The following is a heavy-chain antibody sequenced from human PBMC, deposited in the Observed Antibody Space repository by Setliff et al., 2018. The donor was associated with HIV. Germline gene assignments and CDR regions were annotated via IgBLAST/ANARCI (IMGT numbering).Heavy chain of an antibody. D-gene: IGHD6-13*01. Sequence: PGGSLRLSCAASGFTFSSYAMSWVRQAPGKGLEWVSAISGSGGSTYYADSVKGRFTISRDNSKNTLYLQMNSLRAEDTAVYYCAKDWRVAAAGPRWFDPWGQGTLVTVSS. CDR1: GFTFSSYA. CDR3: AKDWRVAAAGPRWFDP. CDR2: ISGSGGST. J-gene: IGHJ5*02. V-gene: IGHV3-23*01.